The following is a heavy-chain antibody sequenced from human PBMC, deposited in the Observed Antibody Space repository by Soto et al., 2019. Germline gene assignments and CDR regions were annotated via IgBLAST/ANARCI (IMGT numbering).Heavy chain of an antibody. CDR3: ARGRGWVRGVGTYGIDV. CDR2: ISYDGSNK. J-gene: IGHJ6*02. D-gene: IGHD3-10*01. Sequence: TGGSLRLSCAASGFTFSSYAMHWVRQAPGKGLEWVAVISYDGSNKYYADSVKGRFTISRDNSKNTLYLQMNSLRAEDTAVYYGARGRGWVRGVGTYGIDVCGQGPTVTVSS. CDR1: GFTFSSYA. V-gene: IGHV3-30-3*01.